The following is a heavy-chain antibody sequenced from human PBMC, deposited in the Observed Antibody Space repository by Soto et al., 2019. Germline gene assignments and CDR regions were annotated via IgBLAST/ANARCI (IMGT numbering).Heavy chain of an antibody. J-gene: IGHJ4*02. D-gene: IGHD6-19*01. CDR1: GGSINNFY. CDR3: ARGGWSLDS. V-gene: IGHV4-59*12. CDR2: IYYSGTT. Sequence: SETLSLTCTVSGGSINNFYRSWIRQPPGKGLEWIGYIYYSGTTNYNPSLKSRVTISVDTSRNQLSLKINSVIAAATPVYYCARGGWSLDSRGQGTL.